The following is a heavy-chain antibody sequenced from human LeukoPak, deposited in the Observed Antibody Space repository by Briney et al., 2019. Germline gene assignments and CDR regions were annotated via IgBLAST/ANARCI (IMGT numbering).Heavy chain of an antibody. CDR2: IYTGGST. D-gene: IGHD3-10*01. V-gene: IGHV4-61*02. J-gene: IGHJ4*02. CDR3: ARALLWFGELTPTPFDY. Sequence: SETLSLTCTVSGGSISSGYYYWSWIRQPAGKGLEWIGRIYTGGSTNYNPSLKSRVTISLDTSKNQFSLRLSSVTAADTAVHYCARALLWFGELTPTPFDYWGQGTLVTVSS. CDR1: GGSISSGYYY.